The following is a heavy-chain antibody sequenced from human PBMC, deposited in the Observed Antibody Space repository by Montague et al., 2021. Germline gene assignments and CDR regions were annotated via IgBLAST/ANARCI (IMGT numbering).Heavy chain of an antibody. CDR2: VYKRGAT. Sequence: SETLSLTCSVSGDSISSYEYYWTWIRQPAGRGLEWIGRVYKRGATNTTPSLRSRLTLSVDTSKNHFSLTLTSVTAADTAVYFCARDSPVVEPWVGEHKGAFDIWGQGTMVTVSS. D-gene: IGHD3-10*01. CDR3: ARDSPVVEPWVGEHKGAFDI. J-gene: IGHJ3*02. V-gene: IGHV4-4*07. CDR1: GDSISSYEYY.